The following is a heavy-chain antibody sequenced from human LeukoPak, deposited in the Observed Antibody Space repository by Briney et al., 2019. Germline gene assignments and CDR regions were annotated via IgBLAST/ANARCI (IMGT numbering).Heavy chain of an antibody. D-gene: IGHD6-13*01. CDR3: ARAHEQLVQDY. CDR1: GYTFAAYY. CDR2: IYPNSGGT. J-gene: IGHJ4*02. Sequence: GASVKVSCKASGYTFAAYYIHWVRQAPGQGLDWMGWIYPNSGGTNFAQKFQGRVTMTRDTSISTAYMELSRLRSDDTGVYYCARAHEQLVQDYWGQGTLVTVSS. V-gene: IGHV1-2*02.